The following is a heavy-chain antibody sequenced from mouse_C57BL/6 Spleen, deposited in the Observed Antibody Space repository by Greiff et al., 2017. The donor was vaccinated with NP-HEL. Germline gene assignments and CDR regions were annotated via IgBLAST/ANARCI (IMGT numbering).Heavy chain of an antibody. J-gene: IGHJ1*03. CDR1: GFTFSSYT. CDR2: ISGGGGNT. Sequence: EVKLVESGGGLVKPGGSLKLSCAASGFTFSSYTMSWVRQTPEKRLEWVATISGGGGNTYYPDSVKGRFTISRDNAKNTLYLQMSSLRSEDTALYYCASPYYYGSSYVRPWYFDVWGTGTTVTVSS. D-gene: IGHD1-1*01. CDR3: ASPYYYGSSYVRPWYFDV. V-gene: IGHV5-9*01.